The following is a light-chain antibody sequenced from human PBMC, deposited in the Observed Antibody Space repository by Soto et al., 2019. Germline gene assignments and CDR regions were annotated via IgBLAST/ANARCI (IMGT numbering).Light chain of an antibody. CDR1: QNIGSN. J-gene: IGKJ4*01. V-gene: IGKV3-15*01. Sequence: ETVMTQSPATLSVSPGERATVSCRASQNIGSNLAWYQQRPGQAPRLVIHSASTRATGIPDRFSGSGSGTDFTLTISSLQSEDFAVYYCQQRVNWPPTFGGGTKVEI. CDR3: QQRVNWPPT. CDR2: SAS.